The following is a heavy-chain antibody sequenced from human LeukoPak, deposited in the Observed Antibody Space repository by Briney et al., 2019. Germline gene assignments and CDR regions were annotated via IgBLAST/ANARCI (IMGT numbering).Heavy chain of an antibody. CDR3: ARGYGDYYYYYMDV. CDR2: IYYSGST. J-gene: IGHJ6*03. V-gene: IGHV4-59*01. CDR1: GGSISSYY. Sequence: SETLSLTCTVSGGSISSYYWSWIRQPPGKGLEWIGYIYYSGSTNYNPSLKSRVTISVDTSKNQFSLKLSSVTAADTAVYYCARGYGDYYYYYMDVWGKGTTVTVSS. D-gene: IGHD4-17*01.